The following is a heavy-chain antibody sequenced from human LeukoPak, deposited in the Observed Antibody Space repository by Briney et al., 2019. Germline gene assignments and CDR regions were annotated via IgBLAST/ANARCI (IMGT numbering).Heavy chain of an antibody. CDR1: GGSISSYY. J-gene: IGHJ4*02. CDR3: ASTKVNYYGSGSSIDY. Sequence: SETLSLTCTVSGGSISSYYWSWIRQPPGKGLEWIGYIYYSGSTNYNPSLKSRVTISVDTSKNQFSLKLSSVTAADTAVYYCASTKVNYYGSGSSIDYWGQGTLVTVSS. CDR2: IYYSGST. V-gene: IGHV4-59*08. D-gene: IGHD3-10*01.